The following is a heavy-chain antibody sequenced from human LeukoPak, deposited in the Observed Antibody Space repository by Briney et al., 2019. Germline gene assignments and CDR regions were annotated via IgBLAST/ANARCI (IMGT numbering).Heavy chain of an antibody. J-gene: IGHJ3*02. CDR2: IIPIFGTA. CDR1: GGTFSSYA. D-gene: IGHD6-6*01. V-gene: IGHV1-69*01. Sequence: GASVKVSCKASGGTFSSYAISWVRQAPGQGLEWMGGIIPIFGTANYAQKFQGRVTITADESTSTAYMELSSLRSEDTAVYYCARDQEYSSSSGYGAFDIWGQGTMVTVSS. CDR3: ARDQEYSSSSGYGAFDI.